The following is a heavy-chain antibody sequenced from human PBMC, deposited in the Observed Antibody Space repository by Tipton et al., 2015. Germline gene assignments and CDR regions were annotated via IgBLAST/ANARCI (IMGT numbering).Heavy chain of an antibody. CDR2: IYPDDSDT. CDR3: ARQDSTIRAVVSWFDP. CDR1: GYSFSRYW. J-gene: IGHJ5*02. V-gene: IGHV5-51*01. Sequence: QLVQSGAEVKKPGESLTISCKASGYSFSRYWIGWVRQLPGKGLEWIGIIYPDDSDTRYSPSFQGQVTISVDKSLSTVYLQWSALKASDSAMYYCARQDSTIRAVVSWFDPWGQGTLVTVSS. D-gene: IGHD3-10*01.